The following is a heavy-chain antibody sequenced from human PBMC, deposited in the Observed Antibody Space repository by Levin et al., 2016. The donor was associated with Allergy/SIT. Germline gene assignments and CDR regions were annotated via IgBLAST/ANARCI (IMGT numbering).Heavy chain of an antibody. D-gene: IGHD3-3*01. J-gene: IGHJ3*02. V-gene: IGHV3-15*01. CDR3: TTDQDGVSDFWSGYRSDAFDI. Sequence: WIRQPPGKGLEWVGRIKSKTDGGTTDYAAPVKGRFTISRDDSKTTLYLQMNSLKTEDTAVYYCTTDQDGVSDFWSGYRSDAFDIWGQGTMVTVSS. CDR2: IKSKTDGGTT.